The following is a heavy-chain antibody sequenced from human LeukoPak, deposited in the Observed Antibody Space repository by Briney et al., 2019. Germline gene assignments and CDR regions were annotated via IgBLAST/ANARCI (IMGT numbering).Heavy chain of an antibody. CDR1: GFTVSSNY. Sequence: GVSLRLSCGASGFTVSSNYMGWVRQAPGKGLDWVSVIYSGGSAYYAGSVKGRFTISRDSSKNTLHLQMNSLTAEDTAVYYCARGSSLAAVARGFDYWGQGTLVTVSS. J-gene: IGHJ4*02. CDR2: IYSGGSA. V-gene: IGHV3-66*02. D-gene: IGHD6-19*01. CDR3: ARGSSLAAVARGFDY.